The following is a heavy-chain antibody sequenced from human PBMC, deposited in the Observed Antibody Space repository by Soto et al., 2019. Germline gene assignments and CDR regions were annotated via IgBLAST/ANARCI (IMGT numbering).Heavy chain of an antibody. CDR1: GYTFATYA. J-gene: IGHJ6*01. D-gene: IGHD1-1*01. CDR2: INAGNGNT. V-gene: IGHV1-3*01. Sequence: ASVKVSCKASGYTFATYALHWVRQAPGERLEWMGCINAGNGNTKYSQKFQDRVAISRDTSASTAYLELSSLTSEDTAVYYCAGDFIWTRGYYYYYGMDVCGQETTVNVS. CDR3: AGDFIWTRGYYYYYGMDV.